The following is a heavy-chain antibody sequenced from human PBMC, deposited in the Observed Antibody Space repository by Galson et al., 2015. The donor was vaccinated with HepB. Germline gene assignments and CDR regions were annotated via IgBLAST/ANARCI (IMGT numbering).Heavy chain of an antibody. D-gene: IGHD3-9*01. V-gene: IGHV3-15*01. CDR2: IKSKTDGGTT. CDR1: GFTFSNAW. J-gene: IGHJ4*02. Sequence: SLRLSCAASGFTFSNAWMSWVRQAPGKGLEWVGRIKSKTDGGTTDYAAPVKGRFTISRDDSKNTLYLQMNSLKTEDTAVYYCTTDLYYDITYYFDYWGQGTLVTVSS. CDR3: TTDLYYDITYYFDY.